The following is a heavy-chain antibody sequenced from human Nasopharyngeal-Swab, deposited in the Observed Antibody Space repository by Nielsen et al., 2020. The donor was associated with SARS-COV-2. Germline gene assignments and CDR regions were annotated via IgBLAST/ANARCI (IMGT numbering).Heavy chain of an antibody. D-gene: IGHD6-19*01. CDR1: GFTFSSYW. CDR2: VNLDGSEK. V-gene: IGHV3-7*02. J-gene: IGHJ4*02. CDR3: ATKTTEYSSGWYVGSFDY. Sequence: GVLKISCAASGFTFSSYWMSWVRQVPGKGLEWVANVNLDGSEKYYVDSVKGRFTISRDNSKNTLYLQMNSLRAEDTAVYYCATKTTEYSSGWYVGSFDYWGQGTLVTVSS.